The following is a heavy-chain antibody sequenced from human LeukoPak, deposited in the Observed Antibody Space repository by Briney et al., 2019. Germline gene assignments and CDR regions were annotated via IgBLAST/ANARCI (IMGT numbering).Heavy chain of an antibody. Sequence: SETLSLTCTVSGGSISSGGYYWSWIRQPPGKGLEWIGYIYHSGSTYYNPSLKSRVTISVDRSKNQFSLKLSSVTAADTAVYYCARGEYSLGAGFDYWGQGTLVTVS. V-gene: IGHV4-30-2*01. D-gene: IGHD6-6*01. J-gene: IGHJ4*02. CDR3: ARGEYSLGAGFDY. CDR1: GGSISSGGYY. CDR2: IYHSGST.